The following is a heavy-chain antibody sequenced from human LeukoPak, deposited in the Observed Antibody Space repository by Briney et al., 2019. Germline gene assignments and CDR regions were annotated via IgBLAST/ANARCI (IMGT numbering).Heavy chain of an antibody. J-gene: IGHJ4*02. D-gene: IGHD3-16*02. Sequence: ASVKVSCKASGYTFTSYGISWVRQAPGQGLEWMGWISAYNGNTDYAQKLQGRVTMTTDTSTSTAYMELRSLRSDDTAVHYCARAFENYDYVWGSYRYFDYWGQGTLVTVSS. CDR1: GYTFTSYG. CDR2: ISAYNGNT. CDR3: ARAFENYDYVWGSYRYFDY. V-gene: IGHV1-18*01.